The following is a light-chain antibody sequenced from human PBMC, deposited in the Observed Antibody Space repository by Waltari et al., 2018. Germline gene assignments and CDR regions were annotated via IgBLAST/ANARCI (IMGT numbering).Light chain of an antibody. V-gene: IGKV1-5*03. J-gene: IGKJ2*03. CDR2: KAS. CDR1: QNIHNW. Sequence: DTQLTQSPSTLSASIGDRVTITCRASQNIHNWLAWYQQRPGKAPNLLIYKASNLETGVPSRFSGSGSGTEFTLTISTLQPDDFATYYCQQYNTYPYSVGQGTKLEIK. CDR3: QQYNTYPYS.